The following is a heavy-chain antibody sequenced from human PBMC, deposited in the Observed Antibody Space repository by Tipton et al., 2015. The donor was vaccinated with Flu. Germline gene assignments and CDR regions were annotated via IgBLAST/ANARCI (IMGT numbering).Heavy chain of an antibody. CDR1: GGSIRSFF. V-gene: IGHV4-39*02. J-gene: IGHJ4*02. D-gene: IGHD3-10*02. CDR3: ARLSYYDVDLKNFYFDY. Sequence: VKPSETLSLTCAVSGGSIRSFFGGWIRQPPGKGLELIGTIDYVGDTHYNPSLKSRVTFSADTSKNHFSLKLNSLTAADTAVYYCARLSYYDVDLKNFYFDYWGQGALVTVSS. CDR2: IDYVGDT.